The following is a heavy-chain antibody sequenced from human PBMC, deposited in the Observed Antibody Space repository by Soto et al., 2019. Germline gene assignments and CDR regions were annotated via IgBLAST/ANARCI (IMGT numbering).Heavy chain of an antibody. D-gene: IGHD2-2*01. J-gene: IGHJ4*02. CDR2: ISYDGSNK. CDR3: AKDLDRSSTRCYELGKYGYLV. V-gene: IGHV3-30*18. Sequence: PGGSLRLSCAASGFTFSNYAMHWVRQAPGKGLEWVAVISYDGSNKVYGDSVKGRFTISRDNSKNTLYLQMSSLRAEDTAVYFCAKDLDRSSTRCYELGKYGYLVWGRRPLVPVSS. CDR1: GFTFSNYA.